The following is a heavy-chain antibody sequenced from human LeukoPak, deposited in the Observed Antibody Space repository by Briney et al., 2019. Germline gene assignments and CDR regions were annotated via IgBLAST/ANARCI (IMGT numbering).Heavy chain of an antibody. CDR2: ISHDGSNK. V-gene: IGHV3-30*04. D-gene: IGHD3-10*01. J-gene: IGHJ4*02. CDR1: GFTFSSYA. Sequence: GRSLRLSCAASGFTFSSYAMHWVRQAPGKGLEWVAVISHDGSNKYYADSVKGRFTISRDNSKNTLYLQMNSLRAEDTAVYYCARGRTRGSGRYYFDYWGQGTLVTVSS. CDR3: ARGRTRGSGRYYFDY.